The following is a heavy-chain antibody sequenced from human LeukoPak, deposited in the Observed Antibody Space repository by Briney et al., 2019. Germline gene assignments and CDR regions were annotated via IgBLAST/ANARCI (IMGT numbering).Heavy chain of an antibody. CDR3: ARGDSEGGFWSGYYMNWFDP. V-gene: IGHV3-48*04. CDR2: ISSSSSTI. Sequence: PGGSLRLSCAASGFTFSSYSMNWVRQAPGKGLEWVSYISSSSSTIYYADSAKGRFTISRDNAKNSLYLQMNSLRAEDTAVYYCARGDSEGGFWSGYYMNWFDPWGQGTLVTVSS. CDR1: GFTFSSYS. D-gene: IGHD3-3*01. J-gene: IGHJ5*02.